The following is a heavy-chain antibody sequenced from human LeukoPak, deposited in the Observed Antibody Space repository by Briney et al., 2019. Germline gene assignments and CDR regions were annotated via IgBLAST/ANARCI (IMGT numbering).Heavy chain of an antibody. D-gene: IGHD6-19*01. Sequence: GGSLRLSCAASGFKFSDHYIDWVRQAPGKGLEWVGRSRNKASSYTTEYAASVEGRFTISRDVSESSLYLQMNSLRTEDTAVYYCARAGIAVAGIDYWGQGTLVTVSS. CDR3: ARAGIAVAGIDY. V-gene: IGHV3-72*01. CDR1: GFKFSDHY. J-gene: IGHJ4*02. CDR2: SRNKASSYTT.